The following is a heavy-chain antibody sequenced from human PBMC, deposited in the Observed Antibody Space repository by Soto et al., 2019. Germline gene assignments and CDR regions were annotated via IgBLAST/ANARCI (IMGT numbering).Heavy chain of an antibody. Sequence: EVQLLESGGGLVQPGGSLRLSCAASGFTFSSYAMNWVRQVPGKGLEWVSFISGSGSNTYYADSVKGRFTISRDNSKNTVYLQMNSLRAEDTAVYYCAKDSDPTKEAARVRYWGQGTLVTISS. CDR3: AKDSDPTKEAARVRY. CDR2: ISGSGSNT. CDR1: GFTFSSYA. D-gene: IGHD6-13*01. J-gene: IGHJ4*02. V-gene: IGHV3-23*01.